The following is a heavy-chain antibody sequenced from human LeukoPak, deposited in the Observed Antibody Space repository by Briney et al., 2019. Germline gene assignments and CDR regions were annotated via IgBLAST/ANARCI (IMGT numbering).Heavy chain of an antibody. CDR3: AKDSLGSSSKNWFDP. Sequence: PGGSLRLSCAASAFTFSSYGIHWVRQAPGKGLEWVAVIWYDGNKKCYADSVKGRFTISRDNSKNTLYLQMNSLRAEDTAVYYCAKDSLGSSSKNWFDPWGQGTLVTVS. D-gene: IGHD6-13*01. CDR2: IWYDGNKK. J-gene: IGHJ5*02. V-gene: IGHV3-33*06. CDR1: AFTFSSYG.